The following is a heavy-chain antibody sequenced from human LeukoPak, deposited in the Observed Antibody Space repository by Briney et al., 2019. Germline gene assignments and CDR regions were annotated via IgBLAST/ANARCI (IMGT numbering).Heavy chain of an antibody. CDR1: GGTFSSYA. V-gene: IGHV1-69*05. J-gene: IGHJ5*02. CDR3: ARGGTNYYESSGYYPPTHWFDP. Sequence: SVKVSCKASGGTFSSYAISWVRQAPGQGLEWMGGIIPIFGTANYAQKFQGRVTISTDESTSTAYMELSSLRSEDTVVYYCARGGTNYYESSGYYPPTHWFDPWGQGTLVTVSS. D-gene: IGHD3-22*01. CDR2: IIPIFGTA.